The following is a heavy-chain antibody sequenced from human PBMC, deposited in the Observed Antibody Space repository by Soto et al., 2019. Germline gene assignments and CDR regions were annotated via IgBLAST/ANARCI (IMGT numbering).Heavy chain of an antibody. CDR3: ARDHQRYYYGSGSSPGPYYYYYGMDV. J-gene: IGHJ6*02. V-gene: IGHV1-3*01. Sequence: ASVRICCKASGYTFTSYAMHWVRQAPGQRLEWMGWINAGNGNTKYSQKFQGRVTITRDTSASTAYMELSSLRSEDTAVYYCARDHQRYYYGSGSSPGPYYYYYGMDVWGQGTTVTVSS. D-gene: IGHD3-10*01. CDR1: GYTFTSYA. CDR2: INAGNGNT.